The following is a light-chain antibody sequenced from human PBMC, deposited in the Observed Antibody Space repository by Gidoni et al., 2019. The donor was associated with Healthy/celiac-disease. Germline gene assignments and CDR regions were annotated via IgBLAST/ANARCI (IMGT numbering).Light chain of an antibody. CDR1: QSGSSN. V-gene: IGKV3-15*01. Sequence: EIVMTQSPATLSVSPWERATLSCRASQSGSSNLAWYQQKPGQAPSLLIYGASTRANGIPARFSGSGSGTEFTLTISSLQSEDFAVYYCPQYNNWPRTFGQGTKVEIK. CDR2: GAS. J-gene: IGKJ1*01. CDR3: PQYNNWPRT.